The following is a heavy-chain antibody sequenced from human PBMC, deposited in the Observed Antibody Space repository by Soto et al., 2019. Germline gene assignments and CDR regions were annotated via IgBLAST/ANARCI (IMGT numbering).Heavy chain of an antibody. Sequence: GESLKISCKGSGYSFTSNWISWVRQMPGKGLEWMGRIDPRDSYTNYSPSFQGHVTISTDKSISTAYLQWSSLEASDTAMYYCARLRTAATGSDFDFWGPGTLVTVSS. V-gene: IGHV5-10-1*01. J-gene: IGHJ4*02. CDR1: GYSFTSNW. CDR3: ARLRTAATGSDFDF. D-gene: IGHD6-13*01. CDR2: IDPRDSYT.